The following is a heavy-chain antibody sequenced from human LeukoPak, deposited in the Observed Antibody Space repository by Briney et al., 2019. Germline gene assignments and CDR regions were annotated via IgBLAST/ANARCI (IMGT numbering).Heavy chain of an antibody. D-gene: IGHD1-26*01. V-gene: IGHV3-30-3*01. CDR1: GFTFSSYA. J-gene: IGHJ4*02. Sequence: GGSLRLSCAAPGFTFSSYAMHWVRQAPGKGLEWVAVISYDGSNNYYADSVKGRFTISRDNSKNALYLQMNRLRAEDTAVYYCARDERVVGATLDYWGEGTVVTVSS. CDR3: ARDERVVGATLDY. CDR2: ISYDGSNN.